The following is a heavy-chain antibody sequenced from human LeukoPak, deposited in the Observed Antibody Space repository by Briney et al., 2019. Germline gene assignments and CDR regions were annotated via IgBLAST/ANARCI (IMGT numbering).Heavy chain of an antibody. CDR3: ARARGTVTTWMDY. J-gene: IGHJ4*02. D-gene: IGHD4-17*01. V-gene: IGHV4-30-4*01. Sequence: SETLSLTCTVSGGSISSGDYYWSWIRQPPGKGLEWIGYIYYSGSTYYNPSLKSRVTISVDTSKNQFSLKLSSVTAADAAVYYCARARGTVTTWMDYWGQGTLVTVSS. CDR2: IYYSGST. CDR1: GGSISSGDYY.